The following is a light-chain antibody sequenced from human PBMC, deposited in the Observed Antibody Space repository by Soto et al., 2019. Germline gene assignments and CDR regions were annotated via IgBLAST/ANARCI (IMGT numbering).Light chain of an antibody. CDR2: SNN. Sequence: QAVVTQPASASGTPGQRVTISCSGSSSNIGSNTVNWYQQLPGTAPKLLIYSNNQRPSGVPDRFSGSKSGTSASLAISGLQSEDEADYYCAAWDDRLNGRFIFGGGTKLTVL. CDR1: SSNIGSNT. V-gene: IGLV1-44*01. CDR3: AAWDDRLNGRFI. J-gene: IGLJ2*01.